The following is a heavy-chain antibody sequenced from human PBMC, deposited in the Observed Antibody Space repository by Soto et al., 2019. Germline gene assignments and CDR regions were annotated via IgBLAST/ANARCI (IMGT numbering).Heavy chain of an antibody. CDR2: IIPIFGTA. V-gene: IGHV1-69*13. D-gene: IGHD1-26*01. CDR3: ARDVGSWELRHAVDI. J-gene: IGHJ3*02. CDR1: GGTFSSYA. Sequence: ASVKVSCKASGGTFSSYAISWVRQAPGQGLEWMGGIIPIFGTANYAQKFQGRVTITADESTSTAYMELSSLRSEDTAVYYCARDVGSWELRHAVDIWGQGTMVTVSS.